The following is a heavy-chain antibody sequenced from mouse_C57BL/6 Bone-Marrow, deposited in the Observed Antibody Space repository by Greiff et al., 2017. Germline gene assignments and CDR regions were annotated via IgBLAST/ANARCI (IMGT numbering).Heavy chain of an antibody. D-gene: IGHD1-1*01. J-gene: IGHJ3*01. V-gene: IGHV2-9-1*01. CDR1: GFSLTSYP. CDR2: IWTGGGT. CDR3: ARLISAVVARGWFAY. Sequence: QVQLKESGPGLVAPSQSLSITCTVSGFSLTSYPISWVRQPPGKGLEWLGVIWTGGGTNYNSALKSRLSISKDNSKSQVFLKMNSLQTDDTARYDRARLISAVVARGWFAYWGQGTLLTVSA.